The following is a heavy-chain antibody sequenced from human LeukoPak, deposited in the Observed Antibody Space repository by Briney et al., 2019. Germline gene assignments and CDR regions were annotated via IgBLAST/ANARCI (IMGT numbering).Heavy chain of an antibody. D-gene: IGHD3-16*01. CDR1: GYSFTRNG. J-gene: IGHJ4*02. Sequence: ASVKVSCKPSGYSFTRNGISWVRQAPGQGLEWMAWISANSGNTNYAQNFQDRVTLTTDTSTSSAYMELRSLRSDDTAVYYCARDVNYAFDYWGQGTLVTVSS. CDR3: ARDVNYAFDY. CDR2: ISANSGNT. V-gene: IGHV1-18*01.